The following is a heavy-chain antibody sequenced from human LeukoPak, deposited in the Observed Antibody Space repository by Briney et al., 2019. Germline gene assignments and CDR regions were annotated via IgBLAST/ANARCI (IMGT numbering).Heavy chain of an antibody. D-gene: IGHD5-12*01. V-gene: IGHV4-39*07. CDR3: ARLADIVATQIYFDY. J-gene: IGHJ4*02. CDR2: INHSGST. Sequence: SETLSLTCTVSGGSISSSSHYWGWIRQPPGKGLEWIGEINHSGSTNYNPSLKSRVTISVDTSKNQFSLKLSSVTAADTAVYYCARLADIVATQIYFDYWGQGTLVTVSS. CDR1: GGSISSSSHY.